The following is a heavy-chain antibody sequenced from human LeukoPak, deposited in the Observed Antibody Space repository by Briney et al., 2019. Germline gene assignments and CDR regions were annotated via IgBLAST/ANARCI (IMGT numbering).Heavy chain of an antibody. D-gene: IGHD3-16*02. J-gene: IGHJ4*02. CDR3: AKVADYVWGSYRHKPFDY. V-gene: IGHV3-23*01. Sequence: GGSLRLPCAASGFTFSSYAMSWVRQAPGKGLEWVSAISGSGGSTYYADSVKGRFTISRDNSKNTLYLQMNSLRAEDTAVYYCAKVADYVWGSYRHKPFDYWGQGTLVTVSS. CDR2: ISGSGGST. CDR1: GFTFSSYA.